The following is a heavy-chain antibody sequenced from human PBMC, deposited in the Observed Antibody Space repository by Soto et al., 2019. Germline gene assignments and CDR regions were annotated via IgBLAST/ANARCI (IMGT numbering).Heavy chain of an antibody. V-gene: IGHV1-8*01. CDR2: LNPNSGDT. CDR3: ATSGGGWYLY. CDR1: GYTFSSYD. J-gene: IGHJ4*02. D-gene: IGHD6-19*01. Sequence: QVQLVQSGAEVKKPGASVKVSCKASGYTFSSYDINWVRQATGQGLEWMGWLNPNSGDTGYAQKFKGRVTLTRNTSINTAYTELSSLTSDDTAVYYCATSGGGWYLYWGQGTLVTVSS.